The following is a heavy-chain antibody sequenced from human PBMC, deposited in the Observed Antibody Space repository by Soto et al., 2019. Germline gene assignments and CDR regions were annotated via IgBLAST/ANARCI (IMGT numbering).Heavy chain of an antibody. CDR2: IIPIFGTA. CDR3: ARSEAYCCCYYCSSYYCYLKYV. V-gene: IGHV1-69*13. Sequence: GASVKVSCKASGGTFSSYAITWVRQAPGQGLEWMGGIIPIFGTANYAQKFQGRVTITADESTSTAYMERSSLRSEDTAVYYCARSEAYCCCYYCSSYYCYLKYVRSQGTKDPGSS. J-gene: IGHJ6*02. CDR1: GGTFSSYA. D-gene: IGHD2-21*01.